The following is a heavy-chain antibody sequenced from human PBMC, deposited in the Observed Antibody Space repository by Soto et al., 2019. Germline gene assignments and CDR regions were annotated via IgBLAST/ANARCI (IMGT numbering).Heavy chain of an antibody. CDR3: AKVSGDPLISTFDY. CDR1: GFTFSIYV. J-gene: IGHJ4*02. V-gene: IGHV3-23*01. D-gene: IGHD2-15*01. Sequence: PWGSLRLSCAVSGFTFSIYVMSWVRQAPGKGLEWVSAISGSGRSTYFADSVKGRFTISRDNSKNTLYLQMNRLRAEDTAVYYCAKVSGDPLISTFDYWGQGTMVTVSS. CDR2: ISGSGRST.